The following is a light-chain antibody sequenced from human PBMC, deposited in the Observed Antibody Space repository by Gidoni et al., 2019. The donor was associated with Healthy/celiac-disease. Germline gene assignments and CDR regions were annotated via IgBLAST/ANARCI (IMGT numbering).Light chain of an antibody. Sequence: DIVMTQSPDSLAVSLGEHATINCKSSQSVLYSSNNRYYLAWYQQKPGQPPKLLIYWASTRESGVPDRFSGSGSGTDFTLTISSLQAEDVAVYYCQQYYSTPRTFGQGTKVEIK. CDR2: WAS. CDR1: QSVLYSSNNRYY. CDR3: QQYYSTPRT. J-gene: IGKJ1*01. V-gene: IGKV4-1*01.